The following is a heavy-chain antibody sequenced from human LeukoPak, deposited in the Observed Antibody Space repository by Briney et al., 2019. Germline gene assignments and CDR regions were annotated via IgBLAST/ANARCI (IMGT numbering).Heavy chain of an antibody. J-gene: IGHJ4*02. D-gene: IGHD3-22*01. CDR1: GGSISSYY. V-gene: IGHV4-59*08. CDR2: IYYSGST. Sequence: SETLSLTCTVSGGSISSYYWSWIRQPPGKGLEWIGYIYYSGSTNYNPSLKSRVTISVDTSKNQFSLKLSSVTAADTAVYCCARHDYYDNFDYWGQGTLVTVSS. CDR3: ARHDYYDNFDY.